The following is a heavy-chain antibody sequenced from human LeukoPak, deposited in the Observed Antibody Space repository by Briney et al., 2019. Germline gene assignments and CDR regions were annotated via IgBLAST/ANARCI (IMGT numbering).Heavy chain of an antibody. CDR2: IDASGGST. Sequence: PGGSLRLSCAASGFTFSSYAMTWVRQAPGKGLEWVSSIDASGGSTYYADSVKGRFTISRDNSKNTFFLQMNTLRAADTAVYYCAKGSGSGWYGWFAPQGHGAIVTASS. CDR1: GFTFSSYA. J-gene: IGHJ5*02. D-gene: IGHD6-19*01. V-gene: IGHV3-23*01. CDR3: AKGSGSGWYGWFAP.